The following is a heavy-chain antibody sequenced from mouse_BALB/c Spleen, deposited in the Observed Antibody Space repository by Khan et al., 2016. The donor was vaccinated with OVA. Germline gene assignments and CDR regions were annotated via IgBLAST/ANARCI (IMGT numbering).Heavy chain of an antibody. V-gene: IGHV1-26*01. Sequence: EVQLQQSGPDLVKPGASVKISCKASGYSFTLYYMTWVKQSHGKSLEWIGRVNPNTGGSDYNQEFKGKAILTVDKSSNTAYMELHSLTSEDSAVYYCAIGYDFFAYWGQGTLVTVSA. CDR1: GYSFTLYY. J-gene: IGHJ3*01. CDR2: VNPNTGGS. D-gene: IGHD2-14*01. CDR3: AIGYDFFAY.